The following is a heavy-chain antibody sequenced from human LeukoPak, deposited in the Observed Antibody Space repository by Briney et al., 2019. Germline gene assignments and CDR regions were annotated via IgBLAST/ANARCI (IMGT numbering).Heavy chain of an antibody. V-gene: IGHV3-20*04. CDR2: LNWNGGNT. CDR3: ATHSYYYGSGSYPHYLDY. Sequence: GGSLRLSCAASGFTFEDNGMSWVRQAPGKGLEWVSGLNWNGGNTGYADSVKGRFTISRDNARNSLYLQMNSLRTEDTALYYCATHSYYYGSGSYPHYLDYWGQGTLVTVSA. D-gene: IGHD3-10*01. CDR1: GFTFEDNG. J-gene: IGHJ4*02.